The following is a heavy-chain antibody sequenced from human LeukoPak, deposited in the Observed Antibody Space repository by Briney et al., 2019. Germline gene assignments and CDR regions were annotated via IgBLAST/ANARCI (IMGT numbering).Heavy chain of an antibody. CDR2: IHHSGST. CDR1: GYSISSGYY. Sequence: SETLSLTCTVSGYSISSGYYWGWIRQPPGKGLEWIGSIHHSGSTYYNPSLKSRVTISVDTSKNQFSLKLSSVTAADTAVYYCATLPYYFDYWGQGTLVTVSS. V-gene: IGHV4-38-2*02. CDR3: ATLPYYFDY. D-gene: IGHD1-26*01. J-gene: IGHJ4*02.